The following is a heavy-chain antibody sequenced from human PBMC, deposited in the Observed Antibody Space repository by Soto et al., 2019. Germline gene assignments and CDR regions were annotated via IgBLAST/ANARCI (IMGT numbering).Heavy chain of an antibody. CDR3: AHITGVLRGVAFYHNGMDV. V-gene: IGHV2-5*02. CDR2: IYWDNDK. Sequence: QITLKESGPTLVRPTQTLTLTCSFSGFSLTTRGVGVSWIRQTPGKALEWLALIYWDNDKRYSPSLKDMLTITKDTSKTQVVLTMTNVDPVDTATYSCAHITGVLRGVAFYHNGMDVWGPGTTVTVSS. D-gene: IGHD3-10*01. CDR1: GFSLTTRGVG. J-gene: IGHJ6*02.